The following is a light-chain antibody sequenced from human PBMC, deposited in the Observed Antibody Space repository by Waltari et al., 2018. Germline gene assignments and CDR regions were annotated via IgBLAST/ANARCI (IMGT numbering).Light chain of an antibody. CDR1: HSLLYTNVYNY. V-gene: IGKV2-28*01. CDR3: MQALQTPPT. Sequence: DIVMTQSPLSKAVTPGEPASISCSSSHSLLYTNVYNYLDWYLQKPGQSPQLLIYLGSNRASGVPDRFSGSGSDTDFTLKISRVEAEDVGVYYCMQALQTPPTFGQGTRLEIK. CDR2: LGS. J-gene: IGKJ5*01.